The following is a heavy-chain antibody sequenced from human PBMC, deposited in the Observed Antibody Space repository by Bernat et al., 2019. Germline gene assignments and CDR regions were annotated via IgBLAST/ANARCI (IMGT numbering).Heavy chain of an antibody. V-gene: IGHV3-66*01. CDR1: GFTVSSNY. Sequence: VQLVESGGGLVQPGGSLRLSCAASGFTVSSNYMSWVRQAPGKGLEWVSVLYSGGSTYYADSVKGRFTISRDNSKNTVYLQMNRLRAEDTAVFYCARARAWDRSFFDYWGQGALVTVSS. CDR2: LYSGGST. CDR3: ARARAWDRSFFDY. D-gene: IGHD1-26*01. J-gene: IGHJ4*02.